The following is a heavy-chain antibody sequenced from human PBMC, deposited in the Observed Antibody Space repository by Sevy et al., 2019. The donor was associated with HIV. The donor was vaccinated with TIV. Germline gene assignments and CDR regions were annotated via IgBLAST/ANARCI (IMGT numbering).Heavy chain of an antibody. Sequence: GGSLRLSCAASGFTFSSYAMHWVRQAPGKGLEWVAVISYDGSNKYYADSVKGRFTISRDNSKNTLYLQMNSLRADDTAVYYCASGGGYSSGYRGNYWGQGTLVTVSS. CDR3: ASGGGYSSGYRGNY. CDR1: GFTFSSYA. D-gene: IGHD6-19*01. CDR2: ISYDGSNK. J-gene: IGHJ4*02. V-gene: IGHV3-30*04.